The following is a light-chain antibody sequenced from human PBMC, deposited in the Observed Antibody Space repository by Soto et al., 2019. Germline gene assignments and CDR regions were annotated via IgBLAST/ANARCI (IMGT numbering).Light chain of an antibody. Sequence: EVVMTQSPATLSASPGEKVILSCRASQNIGSNLAWYQQRPGRAPRLLMYGASTRATETPARFSGSGSATDFTLTISSLQSEDFAVYYCQQYNNWPPYTFGQGTKLEIK. CDR1: QNIGSN. CDR3: QQYNNWPPYT. J-gene: IGKJ2*01. CDR2: GAS. V-gene: IGKV3-15*01.